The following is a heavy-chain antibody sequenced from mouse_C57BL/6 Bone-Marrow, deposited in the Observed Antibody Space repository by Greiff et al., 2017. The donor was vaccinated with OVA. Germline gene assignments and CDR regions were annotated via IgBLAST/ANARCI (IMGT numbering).Heavy chain of an antibody. CDR2: IDPDTGGT. J-gene: IGHJ4*01. CDR3: TRGYSNDYAMDY. D-gene: IGHD2-5*01. Sequence: QVQLQESGAELVRPGASVTLSCKASGYTFTDYEMHWVKQTPVHGLEWIGAIDPDTGGTAYNQKFKGKAILTADKSSSTAYMELRSLTSEDSAVYDCTRGYSNDYAMDYWGQGTSVTVTA. CDR1: GYTFTDYE. V-gene: IGHV1-15*01.